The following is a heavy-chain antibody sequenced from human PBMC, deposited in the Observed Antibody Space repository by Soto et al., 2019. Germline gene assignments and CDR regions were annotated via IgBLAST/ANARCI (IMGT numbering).Heavy chain of an antibody. CDR3: ARATLDTAMVTLVISDAFDI. Sequence: SVKVSCKASGGTFSSYAISWVRQAPGQGLEWMGGIIPIFGTANYAQKFQGRVTITADESTSTAYMELSSLRSEDTAVYYCARATLDTAMVTLVISDAFDIWGQGTMVTVSS. D-gene: IGHD5-18*01. CDR2: IIPIFGTA. J-gene: IGHJ3*02. V-gene: IGHV1-69*13. CDR1: GGTFSSYA.